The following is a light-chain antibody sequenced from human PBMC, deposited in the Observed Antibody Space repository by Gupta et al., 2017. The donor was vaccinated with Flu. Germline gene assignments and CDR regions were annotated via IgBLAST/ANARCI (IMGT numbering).Light chain of an antibody. Sequence: MTQSPSSLSASVGDRVTITCRATQTINSYLKWYQQKPGKAPKLLIYAASTLQSGVPSRFSGSGSGTEFTRTITSLQPEDFATYYCQQSYSFGGGTKVEVK. V-gene: IGKV1-39*01. CDR1: QTINSY. J-gene: IGKJ4*01. CDR2: AAS. CDR3: QQSYS.